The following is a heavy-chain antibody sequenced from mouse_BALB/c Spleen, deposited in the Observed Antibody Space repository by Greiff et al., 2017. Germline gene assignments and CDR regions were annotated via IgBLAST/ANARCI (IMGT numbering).Heavy chain of an antibody. D-gene: IGHD4-1*01. V-gene: IGHV6-6*02. J-gene: IGHJ4*01. CDR1: GFTFSSYW. CDR2: IRLKSDNYAT. Sequence: EVMLVESGGGLVQPGGSMKLSCVASGFTFSSYWMSWVRQSPEKGLEWVAEIRLKSDNYATHYAESVKGKFTISRDDSKSRLYLQMNSLRAEDTGIYYCTRPGTGYAMDYWGQGTSVTVSS. CDR3: TRPGTGYAMDY.